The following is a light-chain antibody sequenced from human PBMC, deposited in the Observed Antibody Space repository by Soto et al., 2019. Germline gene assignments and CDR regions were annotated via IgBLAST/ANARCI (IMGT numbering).Light chain of an antibody. CDR2: DAS. CDR3: QQRYSFPCT. CDR1: QSVSSY. J-gene: IGKJ4*01. V-gene: IGKV3-11*01. Sequence: EIVLTQSPATLSLSPGERATLSCRASQSVSSYLAWYQQKPGQAPRLLIYDASNRATGIPARFSGSGSGTDFTLNISSLEPEDFAVYYWQQRYSFPCTFGGGTKVEI.